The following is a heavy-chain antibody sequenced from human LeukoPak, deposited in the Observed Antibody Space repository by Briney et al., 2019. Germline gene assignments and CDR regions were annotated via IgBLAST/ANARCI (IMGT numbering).Heavy chain of an antibody. CDR2: LSKSGSDI. J-gene: IGHJ5*01. D-gene: IGHD7-27*01. Sequence: AGGSLRLSCTASGFTFSDHYMTWIRQAPGKGLECVSYLSKSGSDIFYADSVKGRFSISRDNAKNSLYLQMNSLRAEDTAVYYCARGHWGLDSWGQGTLVTVSS. V-gene: IGHV3-11*01. CDR1: GFTFSDHY. CDR3: ARGHWGLDS.